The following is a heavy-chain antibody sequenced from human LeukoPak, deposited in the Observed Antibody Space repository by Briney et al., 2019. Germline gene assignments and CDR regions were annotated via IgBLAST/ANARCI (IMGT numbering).Heavy chain of an antibody. CDR2: IYYSGST. CDR3: ASVEMATKPGAFDI. D-gene: IGHD5-24*01. V-gene: IGHV4-59*08. CDR1: GGSISSYY. Sequence: SETLSLTCTVSGGSISSYYWSWIRQPPGKGLEWIGYIYYSGSTNYNPSLKSRVTISVDTSENQFSLKLSSVTAADTAVYFCASVEMATKPGAFDIWGQGTVVTVSS. J-gene: IGHJ3*02.